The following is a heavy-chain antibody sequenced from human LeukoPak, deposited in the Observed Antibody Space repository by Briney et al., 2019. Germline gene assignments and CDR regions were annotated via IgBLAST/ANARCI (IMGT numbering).Heavy chain of an antibody. D-gene: IGHD6-13*01. V-gene: IGHV4-38-2*02. CDR2: IYHSGST. J-gene: IGHJ5*02. CDR1: GYSINSGYY. Sequence: SETLSLTCTVSGYSINSGYYWGWIRQPPGKGLEWIGTIYHSGSTYYNPSLKSRVTISVDTSKNQFSLKLGSVTAADTAVYYCARNRGYSSSWYVSWFDPWGQGTLVTVSS. CDR3: ARNRGYSSSWYVSWFDP.